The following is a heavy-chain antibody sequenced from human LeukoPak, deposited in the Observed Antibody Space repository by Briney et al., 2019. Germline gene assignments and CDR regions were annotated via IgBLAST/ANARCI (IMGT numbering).Heavy chain of an antibody. J-gene: IGHJ5*02. D-gene: IGHD3-10*01. CDR3: ANSAT. V-gene: IGHV3-48*04. CDR2: ISSSSSTI. CDR1: GFTFSSYS. Sequence: GGSLTLSCAASGFTFSSYSMNWVRQAPAKGLEWVSYISSSSSTIYYEYSVKGRFTISRDNAKNSLYLQMNSLRAEETAVYYCANSATWGQGTLVTVSS.